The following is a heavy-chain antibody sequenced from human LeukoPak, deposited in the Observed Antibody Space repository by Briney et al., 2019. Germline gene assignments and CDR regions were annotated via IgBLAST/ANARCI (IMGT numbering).Heavy chain of an antibody. CDR2: ISSSGSTI. Sequence: GGSLRLSCAASGFPFSTYEMNWIRQAPGRGLEWVSYISSSGSTIFYADSVRGRFTISRDNAKNSLYLQMNSLRAEDTAVYYCARASEDYYYYYMDVWGKGTTVTISS. V-gene: IGHV3-48*03. CDR3: ARASEDYYYYYMDV. D-gene: IGHD1-14*01. J-gene: IGHJ6*03. CDR1: GFPFSTYE.